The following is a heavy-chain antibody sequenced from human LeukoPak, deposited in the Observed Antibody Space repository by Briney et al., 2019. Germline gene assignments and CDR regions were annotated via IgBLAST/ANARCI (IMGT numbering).Heavy chain of an antibody. Sequence: GGSLRLSCAASGFTFSNYAMHWVRQAPGKGLEWVAVISSDGSKKDYADSAKGRFTISRDNSKNTLYLQMNSLRAEDTAVYYCAKDNWGGIFDYWGQGTLVTVSS. CDR3: AKDNWGGIFDY. V-gene: IGHV3-30-3*02. D-gene: IGHD3-16*01. J-gene: IGHJ4*02. CDR1: GFTFSNYA. CDR2: ISSDGSKK.